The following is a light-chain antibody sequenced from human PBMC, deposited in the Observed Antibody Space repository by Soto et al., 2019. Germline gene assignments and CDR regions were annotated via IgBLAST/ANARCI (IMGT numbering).Light chain of an antibody. J-gene: IGLJ1*01. CDR1: SSDVGGYNY. CDR3: SSYTSSSTLDYV. Sequence: QSVLTQPRSVSGSPGQSITISCTGTSSDVGGYNYVSWYQQHPGKAPKLMIYEVSNRPSGVSNRFSGSKSGNTASLTISGLQAEDEADYCCSSYTSSSTLDYVFGTGTKVTVL. CDR2: EVS. V-gene: IGLV2-14*01.